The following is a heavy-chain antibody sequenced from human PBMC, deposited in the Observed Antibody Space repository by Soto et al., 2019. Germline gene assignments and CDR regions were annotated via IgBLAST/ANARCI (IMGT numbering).Heavy chain of an antibody. CDR3: ARQNYYDTSGYYYAFDY. CDR1: GGSISSGGYS. Sequence: PSETLSLTCAVSGGSISSGGYSWSWIRQPPGKGLEWIGYISYSGSTNYNPSLKSRVTISVDTSKNHFSLKLTSVTAADTAVYYCARQNYYDTSGYYYAFDYWGQGALVTVSS. V-gene: IGHV4-61*03. J-gene: IGHJ4*02. CDR2: ISYSGST. D-gene: IGHD3-22*01.